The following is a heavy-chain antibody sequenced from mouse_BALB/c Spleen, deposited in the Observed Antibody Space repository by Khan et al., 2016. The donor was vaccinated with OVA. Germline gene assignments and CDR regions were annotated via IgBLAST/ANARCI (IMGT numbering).Heavy chain of an antibody. CDR2: INPSTGYT. CDR3: ANHGSSSAWFTY. Sequence: QVQLQQPGAELAKPGASVKMSCKASGYTFNSYWMHWVKQRPGQGLEWIGYINPSTGYTEYNQKFKDKATLTAAKSSSTAYVQLSSLTSEYSAFYYCANHGSSSAWFTYWGQGTLVTVSA. J-gene: IGHJ3*01. D-gene: IGHD1-1*01. CDR1: GYTFNSYW. V-gene: IGHV1-7*01.